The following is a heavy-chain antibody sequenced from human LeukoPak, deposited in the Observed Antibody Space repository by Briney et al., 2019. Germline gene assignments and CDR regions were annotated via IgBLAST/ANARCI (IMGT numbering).Heavy chain of an antibody. CDR3: ARDPPRDCSSTSCYVSYYYYMDV. CDR2: INPNSGGK. Sequence: ASVKLSCKASGYTFTGYYMHWVRQPPGQGLEWMGWINPNSGGKNYAQKLQGRVTMTTDTSTSTAYMELRSLRSDDTAVYYCARDPPRDCSSTSCYVSYYYYMDVWGKGTTVTVSS. J-gene: IGHJ6*03. D-gene: IGHD2-2*01. CDR1: GYTFTGYY. V-gene: IGHV1-2*02.